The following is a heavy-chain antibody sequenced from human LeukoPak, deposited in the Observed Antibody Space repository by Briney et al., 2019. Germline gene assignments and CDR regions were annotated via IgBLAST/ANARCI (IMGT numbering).Heavy chain of an antibody. D-gene: IGHD6-13*01. CDR1: GFSFSNYW. V-gene: IGHV3-7*01. CDR2: IKQDGNER. CDR3: AMTRGSYGSSWYDY. J-gene: IGHJ4*02. Sequence: PGGSLRLSCAAPGFSFSNYWMSWVRQAPGKGLQWVANIKQDGNERDYVDSVKGRFTISRDNAKNSLYLQMNSLRAEDTAMYYCAMTRGSYGSSWYDYWGQGSLVTVSS.